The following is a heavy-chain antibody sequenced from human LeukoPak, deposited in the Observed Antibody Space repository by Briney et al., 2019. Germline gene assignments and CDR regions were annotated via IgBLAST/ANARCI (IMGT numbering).Heavy chain of an antibody. Sequence: SETLSLTCADYGGSFSDYYWSWIRQPPGKGLEWIGEINHSGNTNSNPSLKSRVTISVDTSKNQFSLKLSSVTAADTAVYYCARGGKYYDFRSGAKNGIDYWGQGTLVTVSS. CDR2: INHSGNT. D-gene: IGHD3-3*01. CDR1: GGSFSDYY. V-gene: IGHV4-34*01. CDR3: ARGGKYYDFRSGAKNGIDY. J-gene: IGHJ4*02.